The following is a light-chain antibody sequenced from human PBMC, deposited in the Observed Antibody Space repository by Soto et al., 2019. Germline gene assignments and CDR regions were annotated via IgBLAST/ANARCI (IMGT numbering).Light chain of an antibody. CDR1: QSVSSY. V-gene: IGKV3-11*01. CDR2: DAS. Sequence: EIVLTQSPATLSLSPGERATLSCRASQSVSSYLAWYQQKPGQAPRLLIYDASNRATGIPARFSGSGSGTDFPLTISRLEPEDFAIYYCRQRSNWPPVTFGGGTKVEIK. CDR3: RQRSNWPPVT. J-gene: IGKJ4*01.